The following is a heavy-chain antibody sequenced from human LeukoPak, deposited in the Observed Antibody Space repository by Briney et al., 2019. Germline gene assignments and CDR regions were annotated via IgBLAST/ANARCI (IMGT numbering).Heavy chain of an antibody. D-gene: IGHD1-26*01. CDR2: MNPNSGNT. V-gene: IGHV1-8*01. J-gene: IGHJ6*02. CDR1: GYTFTSYY. Sequence: ASVKVSCKASGYTFTSYYINWVRQATGQGLEWMGWMNPNSGNTGYAQKFQGRVTMTRNTSISTAYMELSSLRSEDTAVYYCARVGSGSYWVPYYYYYGMDVWGQGTTVTVSS. CDR3: ARVGSGSYWVPYYYYYGMDV.